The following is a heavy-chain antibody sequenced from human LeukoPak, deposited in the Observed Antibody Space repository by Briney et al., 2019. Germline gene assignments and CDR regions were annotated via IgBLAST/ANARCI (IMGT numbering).Heavy chain of an antibody. CDR2: IYYTGST. CDR1: GGSISSSSYY. J-gene: IGHJ1*01. CDR3: ARDRWVSITMVRGVEH. D-gene: IGHD3-10*01. Sequence: SETLSLTCTVSGGSISSSSYYWGWIRQPPGKGLEWIGSIYYTGSTYYNPSLKSRVTISVDTSKNQFSLKLSSVTAADTAVYYCARDRWVSITMVRGVEHWGQGTLVTVSS. V-gene: IGHV4-39*07.